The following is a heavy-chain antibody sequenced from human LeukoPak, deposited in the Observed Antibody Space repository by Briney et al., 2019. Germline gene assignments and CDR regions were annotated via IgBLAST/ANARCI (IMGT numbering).Heavy chain of an antibody. CDR1: GGSFSGYY. Sequence: SETLSLTCAVYGGSFSGYYWSWIRQPPGKGLEWIGEINHSGSTNYNPSLKSRVTISVDTSKNQFSLKLSSVTAADTAVYYCAREFEWLDYWGQGTLVTVSS. D-gene: IGHD6-19*01. J-gene: IGHJ4*02. CDR3: AREFEWLDY. V-gene: IGHV4-34*01. CDR2: INHSGST.